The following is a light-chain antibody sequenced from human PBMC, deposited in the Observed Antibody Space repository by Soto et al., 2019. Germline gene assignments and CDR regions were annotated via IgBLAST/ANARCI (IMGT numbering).Light chain of an antibody. CDR2: GAS. V-gene: IGKV3-20*01. CDR3: QQYGISPT. CDR1: QSVSSSY. J-gene: IGKJ1*01. Sequence: EIVLTQSPGTLSLSPGERATLSCRASQSVSSSYLAWYQQKPGQAPRLLIYGASSRATGIPDRFSGSGSGTDFTLTISRLEPEDFAVYYCQQYGISPTFGQGTKVEIE.